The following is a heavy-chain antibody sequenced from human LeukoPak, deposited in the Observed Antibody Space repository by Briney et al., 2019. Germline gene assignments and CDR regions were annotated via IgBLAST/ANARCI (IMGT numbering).Heavy chain of an antibody. Sequence: SVKVSCKASGGTFSSYAISWVRQAPGQGLEWMGGIIPIFGTANYAQKFQGRVTITADESTSTAYTELSSLRSEDTAVYYCARDHGSGSYYNFDAFDIWGQGTMVTVSS. V-gene: IGHV1-69*13. J-gene: IGHJ3*02. CDR2: IIPIFGTA. D-gene: IGHD3-10*01. CDR1: GGTFSSYA. CDR3: ARDHGSGSYYNFDAFDI.